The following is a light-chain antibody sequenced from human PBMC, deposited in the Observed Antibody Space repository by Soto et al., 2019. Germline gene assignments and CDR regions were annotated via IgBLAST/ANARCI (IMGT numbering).Light chain of an antibody. CDR2: GAS. V-gene: IGKV3-15*01. CDR3: QQGHNWPLT. J-gene: IGKJ2*01. Sequence: EIVMTQSPATLSVSPGESATLSCRASQSISSELAWYQQKPGQPPRLLIYGASTRATCVPARFTGSGSGSDFTLTIGGLQSEDFAVYYCQQGHNWPLTFGQGTRLEI. CDR1: QSISSE.